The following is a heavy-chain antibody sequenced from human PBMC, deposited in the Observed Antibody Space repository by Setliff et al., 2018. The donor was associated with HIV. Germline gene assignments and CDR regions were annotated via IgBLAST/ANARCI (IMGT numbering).Heavy chain of an antibody. Sequence: GESLKISCAASGFTFSNAWMSWVRQAPGKGLEWIGRIKSKTDGGTTDYAAPVKGRFTISRDDSKSTLYLQLTTLRTGDTGFYFCTREIRDGYPRSSNWGQGTLVTVSS. CDR3: TREIRDGYPRSSN. V-gene: IGHV3-15*01. CDR2: IKSKTDGGTT. J-gene: IGHJ4*02. D-gene: IGHD3-10*01. CDR1: GFTFSNAW.